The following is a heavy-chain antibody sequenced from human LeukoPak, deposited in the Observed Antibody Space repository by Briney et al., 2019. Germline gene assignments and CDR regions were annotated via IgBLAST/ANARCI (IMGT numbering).Heavy chain of an antibody. D-gene: IGHD3-22*01. V-gene: IGHV3-30*03. CDR3: ARVAARDSYYYDSSGSRGFDP. J-gene: IGHJ5*02. CDR1: GFTFSSYG. Sequence: GGSLRLSCAASGFTFSSYGMHWVRQAPGKGLEWVAVISYDGSNKYYADSVKGRFTISRDNSKNTLYLQMNSLRAEDTAVYYCARVAARDSYYYDSSGSRGFDPWGQGTLVTVSS. CDR2: ISYDGSNK.